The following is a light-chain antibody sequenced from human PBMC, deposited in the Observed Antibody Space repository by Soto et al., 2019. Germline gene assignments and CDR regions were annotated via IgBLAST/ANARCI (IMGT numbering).Light chain of an antibody. V-gene: IGKV3-11*01. CDR3: QQYGSSRLT. J-gene: IGKJ1*01. CDR2: DAS. CDR1: QSVTSY. Sequence: EIVLTQSPATLSLSPGERATLSCRASQSVTSYLAWYQQRPGQAPRLLIYDASRRATGIPARFSGSGSGADFTLTISTLEPEDFAVYYCQQYGSSRLTFGQGTKVDNK.